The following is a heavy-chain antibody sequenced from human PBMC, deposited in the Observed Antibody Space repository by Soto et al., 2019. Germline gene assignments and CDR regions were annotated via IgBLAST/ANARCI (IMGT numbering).Heavy chain of an antibody. CDR2: ISGYNDNK. Sequence: QIQLEQSRPELRKPGASAKVSCKASGYIFSNFGISWVRQAPGQGLEWMGWISGYNDNKNYAQKFQDRLRMTTDISTGTAYMELTTLRSEDTAVYYCAKDASSWFYYFYGMDVWGQGTTVTVSS. V-gene: IGHV1-18*01. J-gene: IGHJ6*02. CDR3: AKDASSWFYYFYGMDV. D-gene: IGHD2-2*01. CDR1: GYIFSNFG.